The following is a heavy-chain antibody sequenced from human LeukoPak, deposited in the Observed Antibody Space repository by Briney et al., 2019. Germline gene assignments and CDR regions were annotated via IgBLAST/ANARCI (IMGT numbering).Heavy chain of an antibody. CDR3: ASHSSGSPYYYYMDV. V-gene: IGHV4-4*07. D-gene: IGHD6-19*01. CDR2: FYTSGST. Sequence: SETLSLTCTVSGASITSYYWSWIRQPAGKGLEWIGRFYTSGSTNYNPSLKSRVTMSVGTSKNQFSLKLSSVTAADTAVYYCASHSSGSPYYYYMDVWGKGTTVTVSS. J-gene: IGHJ6*03. CDR1: GASITSYY.